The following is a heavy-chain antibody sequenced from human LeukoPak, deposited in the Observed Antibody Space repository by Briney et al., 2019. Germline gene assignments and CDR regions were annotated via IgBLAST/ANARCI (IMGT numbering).Heavy chain of an antibody. V-gene: IGHV3-33*01. CDR2: IWYDGSNK. Sequence: SGGSLRLSCAASGFTFSSYGMHWVRQAPGKGLEWGAVIWYDGSNKYYADSVKGRFTISRDNSKNTLYLQMNSLRAEDTAVYYCAREKYPVYGGNSFAYYGMDVWGQGTTVTVSS. D-gene: IGHD4-23*01. J-gene: IGHJ6*02. CDR1: GFTFSSYG. CDR3: AREKYPVYGGNSFAYYGMDV.